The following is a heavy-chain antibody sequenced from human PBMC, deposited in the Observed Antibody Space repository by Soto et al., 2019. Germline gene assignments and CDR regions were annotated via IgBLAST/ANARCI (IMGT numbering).Heavy chain of an antibody. CDR2: IYYSGST. V-gene: IGHV4-30-4*01. D-gene: IGHD3-10*01. CDR3: ARGDYGSGSYYDFDY. J-gene: IGHJ4*02. CDR1: GGSISSGDDY. Sequence: QVQLQESGPGLVKPSQTLSLTCTVSGGSISSGDDYWSWIRQPPGKGLEWIGYIYYSGSTYYNPSLKSRVTISVDTSKNQFSLKLSSVTAADTAVYYCARGDYGSGSYYDFDYWGQGTLVTVSS.